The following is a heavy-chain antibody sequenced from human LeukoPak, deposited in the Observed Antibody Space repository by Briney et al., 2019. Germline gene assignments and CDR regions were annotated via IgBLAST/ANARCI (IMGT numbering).Heavy chain of an antibody. J-gene: IGHJ2*01. V-gene: IGHV4-59*03. CDR3: ATIRDTAHRCWYFDL. CDR1: GDSISSYY. D-gene: IGHD5-18*01. Sequence: SETLSLTCTVSGDSISSYYWSWIRQPPGKGLEWIGYMYYSGSTTYNPSLKSRVTMSVDTSKNQFSLKLSSVTAADTAVYYCATIRDTAHRCWYFDLWGRGTLVIVSS. CDR2: MYYSGST.